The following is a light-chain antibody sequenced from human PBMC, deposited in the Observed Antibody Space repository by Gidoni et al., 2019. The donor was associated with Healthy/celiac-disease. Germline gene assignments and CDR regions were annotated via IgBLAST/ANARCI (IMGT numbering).Light chain of an antibody. CDR2: AAS. CDR3: QQSYSTPVT. V-gene: IGKV1-39*01. Sequence: DIQITQSPSSLSASVGDRVTITCRESQSISSYLNWYQQKPGKATKLLIYAASSLQSGVPPRFSGSGSGTDFTLTSSSLQPEDFATYYCQQSYSTPVTFGQGTKLEIK. CDR1: QSISSY. J-gene: IGKJ2*01.